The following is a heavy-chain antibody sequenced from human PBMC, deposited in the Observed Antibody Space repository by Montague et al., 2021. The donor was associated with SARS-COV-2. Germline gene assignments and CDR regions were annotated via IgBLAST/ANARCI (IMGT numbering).Heavy chain of an antibody. V-gene: IGHV4-4*02. CDR2: ST. D-gene: IGHD3-10*01. CDR3: ASERGPFDY. J-gene: IGHJ4*02. Sequence: STNYNPSLKSRVTMSVDKSKNQFSLKLRSVTAADTAVYYCASERGPFDYWGQGTVVTVS.